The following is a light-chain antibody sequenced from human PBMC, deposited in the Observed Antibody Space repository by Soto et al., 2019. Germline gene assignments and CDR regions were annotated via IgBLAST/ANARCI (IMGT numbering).Light chain of an antibody. J-gene: IGLJ1*01. Sequence: QSALTQPPSASGTPGQRVTISCSGSSSNIGSNTVNWYQQLPGTAPKLLIYSNNQRPSGVPDRFSGSKSGTSASLATSGLQSEDEADYYCAAWDDSLNEVFGTGTKVTVL. CDR1: SSNIGSNT. CDR3: AAWDDSLNEV. CDR2: SNN. V-gene: IGLV1-44*01.